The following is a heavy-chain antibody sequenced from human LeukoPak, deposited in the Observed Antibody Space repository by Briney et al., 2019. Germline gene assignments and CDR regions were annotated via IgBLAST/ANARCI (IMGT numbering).Heavy chain of an antibody. Sequence: GGSLRLSCAASGFTFSSYSMNWVRQAPGKGLEWVSYISSASGSIYHADSVKGRFTISRDNAKNSLFLQMNSLRAEDTAVYYCARKGRGDSSGYPTWGQGTPVTVSS. CDR3: ARKGRGDSSGYPT. J-gene: IGHJ5*02. CDR1: GFTFSSYS. D-gene: IGHD3-22*01. V-gene: IGHV3-48*04. CDR2: ISSASGSI.